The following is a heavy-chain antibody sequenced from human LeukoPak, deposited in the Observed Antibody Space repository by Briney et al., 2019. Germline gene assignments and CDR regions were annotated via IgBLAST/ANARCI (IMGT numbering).Heavy chain of an antibody. CDR1: GFTFSSYS. CDR3: AKLVVEYSSSSLDFDY. V-gene: IGHV3-21*04. Sequence: GGSLRLSCAASGFTFSSYSMNWVRQAPGKGLEWVPSISSSSSYIYYADSVKGRFTISRDNSKNTLYLQMNSLRAEDTAVYYCAKLVVEYSSSSLDFDYWGQGTLVTVSS. J-gene: IGHJ4*02. CDR2: ISSSSSYI. D-gene: IGHD6-6*01.